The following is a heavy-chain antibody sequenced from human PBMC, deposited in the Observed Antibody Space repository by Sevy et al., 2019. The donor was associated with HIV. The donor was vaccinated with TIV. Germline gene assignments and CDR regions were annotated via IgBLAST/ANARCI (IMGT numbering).Heavy chain of an antibody. CDR1: GFTFSDYY. J-gene: IGHJ3*02. V-gene: IGHV3-11*01. Sequence: GGSLRLSCAASGFTFSDYYMSWIRQAPGKGLEWVSYISSSGSTIYYAHSVNGRFPISMDNAKNSLYLQMNSLRAEDTAVYYCARVMIAYCGGDCYSVAFDIWGQGTMVTVSS. D-gene: IGHD2-21*01. CDR3: ARVMIAYCGGDCYSVAFDI. CDR2: ISSSGSTI.